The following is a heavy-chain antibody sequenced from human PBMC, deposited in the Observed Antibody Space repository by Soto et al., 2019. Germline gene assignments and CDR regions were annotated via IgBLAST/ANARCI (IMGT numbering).Heavy chain of an antibody. Sequence: GGSLRLSCAASGFTFDDYAMHWVRQAPGKGLEWVSGISWNSGSIGYADSVKGRFTISRDNAKNSLYLQMNSLRAEDTALYYCAKDSSYDFWSGYHGMDVWGQGTTVTVSS. V-gene: IGHV3-9*01. CDR3: AKDSSYDFWSGYHGMDV. CDR1: GFTFDDYA. D-gene: IGHD3-3*01. J-gene: IGHJ6*02. CDR2: ISWNSGSI.